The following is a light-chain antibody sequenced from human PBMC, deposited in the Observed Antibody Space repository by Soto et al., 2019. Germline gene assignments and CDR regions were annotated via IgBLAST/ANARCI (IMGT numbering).Light chain of an antibody. J-gene: IGLJ3*02. CDR2: GVS. Sequence: QSALTQPASVSGSPGQSITISCTGTSSDFGAYNYVSWYQHHPGKAPKVMIYGVSNRPSGVSNRFSGSKSGNTASLTISGLPAEDEADYYCSSLASSSTPWVFGGGTKLTVL. CDR3: SSLASSSTPWV. CDR1: SSDFGAYNY. V-gene: IGLV2-14*01.